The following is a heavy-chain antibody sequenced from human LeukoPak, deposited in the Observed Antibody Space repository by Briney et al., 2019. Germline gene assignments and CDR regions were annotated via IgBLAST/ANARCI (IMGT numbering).Heavy chain of an antibody. D-gene: IGHD1-1*01. CDR1: VYTFTHHN. CDR3: ARNRWMDY. J-gene: IGHJ4*02. CDR2: INPNSGT. Sequence: ASVKVSCKASVYTFTHHNMHCVRQTPGQGLEWMGWINPNSGTNYAQKFQGRVTMTRDTSISTAYMELTRLTSDDTAVYYCARNRWMDYWGQGTLVTVSS. V-gene: IGHV1-2*02.